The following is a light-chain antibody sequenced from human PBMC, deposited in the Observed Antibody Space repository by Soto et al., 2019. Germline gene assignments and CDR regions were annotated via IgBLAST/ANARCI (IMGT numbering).Light chain of an antibody. CDR3: QQYHTSPIT. CDR2: GAS. J-gene: IGKJ5*01. CDR1: QSVSSN. Sequence: EIVLTQSPGTLSLSPGERATLSCRASQSVSSNLAWYQQKPGQAPRLLIYGASIRATGIPDRFSGSGSGTDLTLTISRLEPEDFAVYYCQQYHTSPITFGQGTRLEIK. V-gene: IGKV3-20*01.